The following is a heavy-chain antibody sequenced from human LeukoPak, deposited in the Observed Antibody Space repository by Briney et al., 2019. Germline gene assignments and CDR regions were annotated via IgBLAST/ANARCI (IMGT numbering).Heavy chain of an antibody. Sequence: PGGALRLSCAASGFTFSSYEMNWVRQAPGKGLEWVSYISSSGSTIYYADSVKGRFTISRDNAKNSLYLQMNSLRAEDTAVYYCARDGITMVRGVTVFDYWGQGTLVTVSS. J-gene: IGHJ4*02. CDR3: ARDGITMVRGVTVFDY. D-gene: IGHD3-10*01. CDR1: GFTFSSYE. V-gene: IGHV3-48*03. CDR2: ISSSGSTI.